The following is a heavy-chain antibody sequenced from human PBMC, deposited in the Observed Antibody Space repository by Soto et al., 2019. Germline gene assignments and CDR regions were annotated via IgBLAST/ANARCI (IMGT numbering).Heavy chain of an antibody. D-gene: IGHD2-2*02. J-gene: IGHJ5*02. Sequence: TGGSLRLSCAASGFTFSNYAMVWVRQAPGKGLEWVSAIARAGDLIRYADSVKGRFTISRDNSNNTLYLQMSSPRAEDTAIYFCEKYLTVQVLYYFDTWGPGTQVTVSS. V-gene: IGHV3-23*01. CDR3: EKYLTVQVLYYFDT. CDR1: GFTFSNYA. CDR2: IARAGDLI.